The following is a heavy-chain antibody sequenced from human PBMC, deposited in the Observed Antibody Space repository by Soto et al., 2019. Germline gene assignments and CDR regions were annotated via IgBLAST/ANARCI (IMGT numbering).Heavy chain of an antibody. J-gene: IGHJ3*02. CDR2: LYDVDGT. D-gene: IGHD4-17*01. CDR3: ASWHLREHAYDI. Sequence: DVQLVESGGGLIQPGGSLRLSCAASGFTVSGQKYLAWVRQAPGKGLEWVSALYDVDGTYYADSVKGRFTTSADSSKTIVYLQMNCLRPDDTAVYYCASWHLREHAYDIWGQGTAVTVSS. V-gene: IGHV3-53*01. CDR1: GFTVSGQKY.